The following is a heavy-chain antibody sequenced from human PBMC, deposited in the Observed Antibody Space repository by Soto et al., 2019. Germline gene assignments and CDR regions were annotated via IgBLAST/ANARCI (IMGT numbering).Heavy chain of an antibody. CDR2: VNGGNGNT. V-gene: IGHV1-3*01. J-gene: IGHJ4*01. CDR3: AREFAAAGDFDY. D-gene: IGHD6-25*01. Sequence: GASVKVSCKASGYTFTSYTIHWVRQAPGQRLEWMGRVNGGNGNTKYPQKFQGRVTITRDTSASTAYMELSSLRSEDTAIYYCAREFAAAGDFDYWGQGTLVTVSS. CDR1: GYTFTSYT.